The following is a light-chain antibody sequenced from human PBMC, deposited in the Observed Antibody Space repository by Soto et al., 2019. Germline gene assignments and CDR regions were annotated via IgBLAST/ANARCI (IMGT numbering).Light chain of an antibody. CDR3: QSYDSSLRAVV. V-gene: IGLV1-40*01. CDR1: SSNIGAGYD. Sequence: QSVLTQPHSVSWAPGQRVTLSCTGSSSNIGAGYDVHWYQQLPGTAPKLLIYGNSNRHSGVPDRFSGSKSGTSASLAITGLQAEDEADYYCQSYDSSLRAVVVVGGTKLTVL. J-gene: IGLJ2*01. CDR2: GNS.